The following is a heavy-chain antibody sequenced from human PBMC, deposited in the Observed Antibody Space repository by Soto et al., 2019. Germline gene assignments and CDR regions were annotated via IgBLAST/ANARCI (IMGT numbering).Heavy chain of an antibody. J-gene: IGHJ4*02. V-gene: IGHV4-59*01. CDR3: ARGGGYCSGGSCPSLRLGF. D-gene: IGHD2-15*01. CDR1: GGSISSYY. CDR2: IYYSGST. Sequence: PSETLSLTCTVSGGSISSYYWSWIRQPPGKGLEWIGYIYYSGSTNYNPSLKSRVTISVDTSKNQFSLKLSSVTAADTAVYYCARGGGYCSGGSCPSLRLGFWGKGTLVTVSS.